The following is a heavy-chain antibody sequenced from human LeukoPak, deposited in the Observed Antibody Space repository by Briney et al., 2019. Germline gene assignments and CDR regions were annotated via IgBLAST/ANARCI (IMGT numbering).Heavy chain of an antibody. Sequence: ASVKVSCKTSGYTFTSYGVNWVRLAPGQGPEWMGWISGYRGTTNNAQQFQGRVTMTIDTSTSTVYMELRSLRSDDTAVYYCARGTSMTTVTERFDPWGQGTPVTVSS. CDR2: ISGYRGTT. CDR1: GYTFTSYG. J-gene: IGHJ5*02. CDR3: ARGTSMTTVTERFDP. V-gene: IGHV1-18*01. D-gene: IGHD4-17*01.